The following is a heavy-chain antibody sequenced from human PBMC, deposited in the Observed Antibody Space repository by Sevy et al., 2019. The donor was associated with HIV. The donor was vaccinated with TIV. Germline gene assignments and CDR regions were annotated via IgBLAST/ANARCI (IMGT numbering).Heavy chain of an antibody. CDR2: ISDRSNYI. V-gene: IGHV3-21*01. Sequence: GGSLRLSCVASGFPFSAYTMNWVRQAPGRGLEWVSSISDRSNYIYYADSLQGRFTISRDNAKNSLYLEMNSLRGDDTAVYYCASGKTYGDYAGYFDYWGQGTLVTVSS. D-gene: IGHD4-17*01. CDR1: GFPFSAYT. CDR3: ASGKTYGDYAGYFDY. J-gene: IGHJ4*02.